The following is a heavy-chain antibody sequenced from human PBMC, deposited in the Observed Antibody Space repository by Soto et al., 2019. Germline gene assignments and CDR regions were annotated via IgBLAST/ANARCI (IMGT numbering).Heavy chain of an antibody. CDR2: STDQAHNFNT. V-gene: IGHV3-72*01. CDR3: VRATTKATSWPSFDC. J-gene: IGHJ4*02. CDR1: GFTFSDHY. Sequence: EVQLVESGGGLVQPGGSLRLSCAVSGFTFSDHYMDWVRQAPGKGLEWVGRSTDQAHNFNTFYAASVKGRFMISRDDSKKSLYLQMNSLRIEDRAVYYCVRATTKATSWPSFDCWGQGTLVTVSS. D-gene: IGHD1-1*01.